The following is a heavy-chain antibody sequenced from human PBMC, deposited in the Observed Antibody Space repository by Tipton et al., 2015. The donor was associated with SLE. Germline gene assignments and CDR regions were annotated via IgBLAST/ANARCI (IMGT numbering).Heavy chain of an antibody. Sequence: TLSLTCAVYGGSFSGYYWSWIRQPPGKGLEWIGEINHSGSTNYNPSLKSRVTISVDTSKNQFSLKLSSVTAADTAVYYCARKRNGRGIWGQGTMVTVSS. CDR2: INHSGST. D-gene: IGHD1-26*01. CDR3: ARKRNGRGI. J-gene: IGHJ3*02. CDR1: GGSFSGYY. V-gene: IGHV4-34*01.